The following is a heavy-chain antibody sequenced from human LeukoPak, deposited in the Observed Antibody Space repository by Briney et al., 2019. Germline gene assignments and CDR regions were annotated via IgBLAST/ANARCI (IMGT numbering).Heavy chain of an antibody. V-gene: IGHV1-18*01. CDR3: ARHDFRRGYHWFDP. CDR1: GYTFTRYG. Sequence: ASVKVSCKASGYTFTRYGITWVRQAPGQGLEWMGSISAYNDNTNYAQKLQGRVTMTTDTSTSTAYMELRSLRSDDTAVYYCARHDFRRGYHWFDPWGQGTLVTVSS. D-gene: IGHD3-3*01. CDR2: ISAYNDNT. J-gene: IGHJ5*02.